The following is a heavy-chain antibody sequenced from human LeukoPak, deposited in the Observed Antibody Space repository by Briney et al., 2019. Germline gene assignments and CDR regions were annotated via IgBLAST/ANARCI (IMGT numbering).Heavy chain of an antibody. CDR3: ARHSWINGYFDY. CDR2: IYNSWTT. D-gene: IGHD2-2*03. Sequence: SETLSLTCTVSGDSVSSGSNYWSWIRQPAGKGLEWIGRIYNSWTTNYNPSLKSRVTISLDTSKNQFSLNLSSVTAADTAVYYCARHSWINGYFDYWGQGTLVTVSS. V-gene: IGHV4-61*02. J-gene: IGHJ4*02. CDR1: GDSVSSGSNY.